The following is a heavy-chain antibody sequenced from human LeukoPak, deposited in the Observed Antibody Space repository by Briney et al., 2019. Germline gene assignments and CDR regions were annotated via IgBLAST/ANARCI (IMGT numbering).Heavy chain of an antibody. CDR1: GGSISSYY. CDR3: ARRCVDTSCPFDY. D-gene: IGHD2-2*01. CDR2: IYYSGST. V-gene: IGHV4-59*08. Sequence: PSETLSLTCTVSGGSISSYYWSWIRQPPGKGLEWIGYIYYSGSTNCNPSLKSRVTISVDTSKNQFSLKLSSVTAADTAVYYCARRCVDTSCPFDYWGQGTLVTVSS. J-gene: IGHJ4*02.